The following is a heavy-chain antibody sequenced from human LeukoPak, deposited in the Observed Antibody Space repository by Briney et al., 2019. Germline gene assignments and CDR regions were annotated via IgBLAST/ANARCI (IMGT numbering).Heavy chain of an antibody. V-gene: IGHV5-51*01. J-gene: IGHJ4*02. D-gene: IGHD1-26*01. CDR3: ARLGVVGAPYYFDY. Sequence: KAGESLKISCKGSGYSFTSYWIGWVRQMPGKGLEWMGTIYPGDSDTRYGPSFQGQVTISADKSISTAYLHWSSLKASDTAMYYCARLGVVGAPYYFDYWGQGTLVTVSS. CDR1: GYSFTSYW. CDR2: IYPGDSDT.